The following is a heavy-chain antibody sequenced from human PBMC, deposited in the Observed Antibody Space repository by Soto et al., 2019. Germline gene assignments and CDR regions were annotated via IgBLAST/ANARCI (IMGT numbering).Heavy chain of an antibody. CDR2: ISSSSSYI. CDR1: GFTFSSYS. J-gene: IGHJ3*02. Sequence: GGSLRLSCAASGFTFSSYSMTWVRQAPGKGLEWVSSISSSSSYIYYADSVKGRFTISRDNAKNSLYLQMNSLRAEDTAVYYCARSGITATGDAFDIWGQGTMVTVSS. D-gene: IGHD1-20*01. CDR3: ARSGITATGDAFDI. V-gene: IGHV3-21*01.